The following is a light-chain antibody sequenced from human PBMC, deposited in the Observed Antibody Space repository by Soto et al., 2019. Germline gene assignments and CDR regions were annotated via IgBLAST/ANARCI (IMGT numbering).Light chain of an antibody. J-gene: IGLJ1*01. V-gene: IGLV2-14*01. Sequence: QSALTQPASVSGSPGQSITISCTGTSSDVGGYNYVSWYQQHPGKAPKLMLYEVSNRPSGVSNRFSGSKSGNTASLTISGRQAEDEADYYCSSYTSSSIDYVFGTGTKLTVL. CDR3: SSYTSSSIDYV. CDR2: EVS. CDR1: SSDVGGYNY.